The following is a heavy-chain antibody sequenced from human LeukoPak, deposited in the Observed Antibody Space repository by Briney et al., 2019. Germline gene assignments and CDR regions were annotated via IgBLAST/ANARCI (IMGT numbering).Heavy chain of an antibody. V-gene: IGHV1-69*04. D-gene: IGHD6-19*01. CDR1: GGTFSSYA. J-gene: IGHJ4*02. CDR2: IIPILGIA. CDR3: ARDGIAVAGPFDY. Sequence: ASVKVSCKASGGTFSSYAISWVRQAPGQGLEWMGRIIPILGIANYAQKFQGRVTITADKSTSTAYMELSSLRSEDTAVYYCARDGIAVAGPFDYGGQGTLVTVPS.